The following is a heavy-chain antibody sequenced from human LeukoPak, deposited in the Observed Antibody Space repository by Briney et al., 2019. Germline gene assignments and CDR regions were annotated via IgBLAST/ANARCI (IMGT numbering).Heavy chain of an antibody. CDR3: AKPYYGSGSYYGFNYYAFDY. J-gene: IGHJ4*02. D-gene: IGHD3-10*01. V-gene: IGHV3-23*01. Sequence: GGSLRLSCAASGFTFSSYAMSWVRQAPGKGLEWVSLINGSGGSTNYADSVKGRCTISRDNSKYTLYLQMNSLRAEDTAVYYCAKPYYGSGSYYGFNYYAFDYWGQGTLVTVSS. CDR2: INGSGGST. CDR1: GFTFSSYA.